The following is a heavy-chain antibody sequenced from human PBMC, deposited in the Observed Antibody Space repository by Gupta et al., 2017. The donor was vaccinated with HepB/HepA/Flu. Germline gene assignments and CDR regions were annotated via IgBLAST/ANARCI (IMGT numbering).Heavy chain of an antibody. CDR1: GGTFSSYA. J-gene: IGHJ5*02. V-gene: IGHV1-69*01. CDR2: IITIFGKA. CDR3: ARDVGSTNNWFAT. Sequence: QVQLVQSGAEVKKPGSSVKVSCKASGGTFSSYAISWVRQAPGQGLEWMGGIITIFGKANYAQKVQGRVTITEDEATRTAYMEMGRMRYEETDVYYYARDVGSTNNWFATGGQGTLVTVYS.